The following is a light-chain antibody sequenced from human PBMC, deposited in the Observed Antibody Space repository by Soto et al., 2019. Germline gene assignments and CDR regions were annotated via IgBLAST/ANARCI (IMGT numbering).Light chain of an antibody. Sequence: VPITHSPFTPSASVGGRVTLTCLATQSINRWLAWYQQKPGKAPKLVIFDASRLESGAPSRFSGSGSGTEFTLTISSLQPDDFATYFCQQFSVFPWTFGQGTKVDIK. CDR2: DAS. V-gene: IGKV1-5*01. CDR3: QQFSVFPWT. CDR1: QSINRW. J-gene: IGKJ1*01.